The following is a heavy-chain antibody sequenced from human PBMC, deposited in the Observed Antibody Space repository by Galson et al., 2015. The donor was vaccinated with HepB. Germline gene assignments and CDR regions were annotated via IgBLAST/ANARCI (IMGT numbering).Heavy chain of an antibody. J-gene: IGHJ4*02. CDR1: GFTFSSYG. D-gene: IGHD2-8*02. CDR3: AKDLSSTGLFDY. Sequence: SLRLSCAASGFTFSSYGMHWVRQAPGKGLEWVAVISYDGSNKYYADSVKGRFTISRDNSKITLYLQMNSLRAEDTAVYYCAKDLSSTGLFDYWGQGTLVTVSS. CDR2: ISYDGSNK. V-gene: IGHV3-30*18.